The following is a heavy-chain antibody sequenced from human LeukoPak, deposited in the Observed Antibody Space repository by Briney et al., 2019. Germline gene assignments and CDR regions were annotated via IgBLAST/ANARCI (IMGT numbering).Heavy chain of an antibody. CDR3: ARDVSVATYYFDY. V-gene: IGHV1-3*03. Sequence: ASVKVSCKASGYTFTNYALHWGRQAPGQRLEWMGWINAGDGNIKYSQDFQGRVTITRDTSASTAYMDLSSLRSEDVAVYYCARDVSVATYYFDYWGQGTLVTVSS. CDR2: INAGDGNI. CDR1: GYTFTNYA. D-gene: IGHD5-12*01. J-gene: IGHJ4*01.